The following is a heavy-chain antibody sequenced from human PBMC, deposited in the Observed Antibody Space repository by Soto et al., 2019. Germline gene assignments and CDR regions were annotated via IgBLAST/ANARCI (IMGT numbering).Heavy chain of an antibody. CDR1: GYTFTGYY. Sequence: ASVKVSCKASGYTFTGYYMHWVRQAPGQGXEWMGWINPNSGGTNYAQKFQGRVTMTRDTSISTAYMELSRLRSDDTAVHYCAREEIVVGPADMTYYYYGMDGWGQGTTVTVAS. CDR3: AREEIVVGPADMTYYYYGMDG. J-gene: IGHJ6*02. V-gene: IGHV1-2*02. CDR2: INPNSGGT. D-gene: IGHD2-2*01.